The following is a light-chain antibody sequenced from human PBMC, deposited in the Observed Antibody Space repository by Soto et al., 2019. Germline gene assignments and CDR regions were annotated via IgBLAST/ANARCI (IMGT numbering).Light chain of an antibody. Sequence: QSALTQPASVSGSPGQSITISCTGSYSDIGSNDFVSWYRQYPGKAPELIIYEVTNRPSGVSNRFSGSKSDNTASLTISGLQAEDEADYHSSSFTSSDTRVFGGGTKLTVL. CDR1: YSDIGSNDF. CDR2: EVT. CDR3: SSFTSSDTRV. V-gene: IGLV2-14*01. J-gene: IGLJ3*02.